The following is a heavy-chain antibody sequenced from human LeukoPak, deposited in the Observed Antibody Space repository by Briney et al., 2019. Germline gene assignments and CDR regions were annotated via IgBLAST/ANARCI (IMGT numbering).Heavy chain of an antibody. V-gene: IGHV7-4-1*02. D-gene: IGHD6-13*01. CDR1: GYTFTSYA. CDR3: ARDHGSSWYSYYYYGMDV. J-gene: IGHJ6*02. Sequence: ASVTVSFTASGYTFTSYAMNWVRQAPGQGLEWMGWINTNTGNPTYAQGFTGRFVFSLDTSVSTAYLQISSLKAEDTAVYYCARDHGSSWYSYYYYGMDVWGQGTTVTVSS. CDR2: INTNTGNP.